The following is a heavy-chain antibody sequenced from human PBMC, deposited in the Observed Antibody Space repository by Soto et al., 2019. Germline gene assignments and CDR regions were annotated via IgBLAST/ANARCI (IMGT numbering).Heavy chain of an antibody. V-gene: IGHV3-23*01. D-gene: IGHD3-3*01. J-gene: IGHJ6*02. Sequence: GGSLSLSCAASGFTFSSYAMSWVRQAPGKGLEWVSAISGSGGSTYYADSVKGRFTISRDNSKNTLYLQMNSLRAEDTAVYYCAKDGGITIFGVVAQRDYYYYGMDVWGQGTTVTVSS. CDR2: ISGSGGST. CDR1: GFTFSSYA. CDR3: AKDGGITIFGVVAQRDYYYYGMDV.